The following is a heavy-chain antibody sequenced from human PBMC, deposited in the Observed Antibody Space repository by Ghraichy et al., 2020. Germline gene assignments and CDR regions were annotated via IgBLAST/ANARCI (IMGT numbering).Heavy chain of an antibody. CDR1: GGSVSSGPYY. D-gene: IGHD2-2*01. CDR3: AREYCSSSSCYFDN. V-gene: IGHV4-61*01. CDR2: IYYSGST. Sequence: SGTLSLTCTVSGGSVSSGPYYWSWIRQPPGKGLEWIGYIYYSGSTNYNPSLKSRVTISLDTSKNQFSLKLSSVTAADTAVYYCAREYCSSSSCYFDNWGQGTLVTVSS. J-gene: IGHJ4*02.